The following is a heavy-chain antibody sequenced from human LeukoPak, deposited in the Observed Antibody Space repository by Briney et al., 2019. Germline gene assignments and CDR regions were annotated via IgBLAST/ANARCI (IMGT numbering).Heavy chain of an antibody. V-gene: IGHV1-46*01. Sequence: GASVKVSCKASGGTFSSYAISWVRQAPGQGLEWMGIINPSGGSTSYAQKFQGRVTMTRDTSTSTVYMELSSLRSEDTAVYYCARERAPLRSLWFGELSDYYYYGMDVWGQGTTVTVSS. CDR2: INPSGGST. CDR3: ARERAPLRSLWFGELSDYYYYGMDV. CDR1: GGTFSSYA. J-gene: IGHJ6*02. D-gene: IGHD3-10*01.